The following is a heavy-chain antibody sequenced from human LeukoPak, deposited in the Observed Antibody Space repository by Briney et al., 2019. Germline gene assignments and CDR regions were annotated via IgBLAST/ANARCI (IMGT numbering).Heavy chain of an antibody. J-gene: IGHJ3*02. CDR2: IKQDGSEK. Sequence: GGSLRPSCAVSGFTSSTYWMSWVRQAPGKGLEWVANIKQDGSEKYYVDSVKGRFTISRDNANNSLYLQMNSLRAEDTAVYYCARVTGDAFHIWGQGTMVTVSS. CDR1: GFTSSTYW. CDR3: ARVTGDAFHI. V-gene: IGHV3-7*05. D-gene: IGHD1-14*01.